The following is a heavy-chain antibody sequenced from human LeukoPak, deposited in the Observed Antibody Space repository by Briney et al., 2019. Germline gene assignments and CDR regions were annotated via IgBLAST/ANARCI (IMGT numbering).Heavy chain of an antibody. D-gene: IGHD3-10*01. J-gene: IGHJ4*02. V-gene: IGHV3-48*04. CDR1: GLTIRSYG. CDR3: ARGQHYYGSESYPE. Sequence: PGGSLRLSCEASGLTIRSYGMNWVRQASGKGLEWISYISPSGDVTYYAESVKGRFTISRDNAKNSLYLHMNSLRAEDTAVYYCARGQHYYGSESYPEWGQGTLVTVSS. CDR2: ISPSGDVT.